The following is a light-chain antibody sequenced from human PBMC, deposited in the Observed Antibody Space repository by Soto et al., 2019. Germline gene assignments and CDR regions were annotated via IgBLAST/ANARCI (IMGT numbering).Light chain of an antibody. CDR2: GTS. CDR1: QSVDSSY. J-gene: IGKJ2*01. Sequence: EIVWTQSPGTLSLSPGERATLSCRASQSVDSSYLAWYHQRPGQAPRLLIYGTSSRATGIPDRFSGSGSGTDFTLTISRLEPEDFAVYFCQQYGSSPRYTFGQGTNLEIK. CDR3: QQYGSSPRYT. V-gene: IGKV3-20*01.